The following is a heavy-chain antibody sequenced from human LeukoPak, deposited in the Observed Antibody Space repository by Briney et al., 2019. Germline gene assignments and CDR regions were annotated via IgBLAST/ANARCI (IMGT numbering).Heavy chain of an antibody. CDR1: GGSFSGYY. J-gene: IGHJ6*04. CDR2: INHSGST. V-gene: IGHV4-34*01. D-gene: IGHD2-2*01. Sequence: PSETLSLTCAVYGGSFSGYYWSWIRQPPGKGLEWIGEINHSGSTNYNPSLKSRVTISVDTSKNQFSLKLSSVAAADTAVYYCASPPYCSSTSCPVDVWGKGTTVTVSS. CDR3: ASPPYCSSTSCPVDV.